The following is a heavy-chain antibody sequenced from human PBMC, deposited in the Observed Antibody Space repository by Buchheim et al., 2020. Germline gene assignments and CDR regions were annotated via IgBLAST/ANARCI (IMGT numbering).Heavy chain of an antibody. Sequence: EVQLVQSGAEVKKPGESLRISCKGSGYSFSSYWISWVRQMPGKGLEWMGRIDPSDSYTIYSPSFQGHVTISADRSINTAYLQWSSLKASDTAMYYCARPEGEIGSGRGEDFDYWGQGTL. CDR2: IDPSDSYT. J-gene: IGHJ4*02. CDR3: ARPEGEIGSGRGEDFDY. V-gene: IGHV5-10-1*01. CDR1: GYSFSSYW. D-gene: IGHD3-10*01.